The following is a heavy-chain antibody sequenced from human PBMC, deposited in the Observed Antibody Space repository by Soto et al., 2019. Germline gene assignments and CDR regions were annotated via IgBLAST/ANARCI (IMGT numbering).Heavy chain of an antibody. V-gene: IGHV3-13*05. CDR1: GFSFRDYD. CDR3: ARASFGRIPRLGYYYYGMYV. J-gene: IGHJ6*01. D-gene: IGHD2-21*01. CDR2: LGAARDP. Sequence: EVQLVESGGGSVQPGESLRLSCAASGFSFRDYDMHWVRQRKGKGLEWVSALGAARDPYYVGSVQGRFSVSRDNAQNSFLLGRIRMRVAARAVYLPARASFGRIPRLGYYYYGMYVSGRRTTVSVSS.